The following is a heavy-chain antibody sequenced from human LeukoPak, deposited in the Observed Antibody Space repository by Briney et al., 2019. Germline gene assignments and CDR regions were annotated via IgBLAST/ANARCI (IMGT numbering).Heavy chain of an antibody. CDR3: ARDYVYAFDY. D-gene: IGHD2/OR15-2a*01. Sequence: GGSLRLSCAASGFSFSSYSIDWVRQAPGKGLEWVSYISGDGNAKHYTDSVKGRFTISRDNAKNALYLQMNSLRAEDTAVYFCARDYVYAFDYWGQGTLVTVSS. CDR2: ISGDGNAK. CDR1: GFSFSSYS. J-gene: IGHJ4*02. V-gene: IGHV3-48*01.